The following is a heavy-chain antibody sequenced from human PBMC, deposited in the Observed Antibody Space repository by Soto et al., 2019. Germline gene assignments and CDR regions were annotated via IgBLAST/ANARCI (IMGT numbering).Heavy chain of an antibody. D-gene: IGHD2-2*01. CDR3: VRDSRFWSLVY. V-gene: IGHV3-72*01. J-gene: IGHJ4*02. Sequence: EVQLVESGGGLVQPGGSLRLSCVVSGFTFSDHYMDWVRQAPGKGLEYIGRVSNKANIYSTQYAASVKGRFTISRDDSKNSLYLQMNSLKAEDTAVYYCVRDSRFWSLVYWGQGTLVTVSS. CDR2: VSNKANIYST. CDR1: GFTFSDHY.